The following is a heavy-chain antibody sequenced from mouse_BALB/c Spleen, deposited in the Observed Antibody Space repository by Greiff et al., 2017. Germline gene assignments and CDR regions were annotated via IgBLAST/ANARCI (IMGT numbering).Heavy chain of an antibody. CDR2: ISSGGSYT. J-gene: IGHJ4*01. CDR3: ARLGGLYYYGSFYAMDY. CDR1: GFTFSSYG. Sequence: EVKVVESGGDLVKPGGSLKLSCAASGFTFSSYGMSWVRQTPDKRLEWVATISSGGSYTYYPDSVKGRFTISRDNAKNTLYLQMSSLKSEDTAMYYCARLGGLYYYGSFYAMDYWGQGTSVTVSS. D-gene: IGHD1-1*01. V-gene: IGHV5-6*01.